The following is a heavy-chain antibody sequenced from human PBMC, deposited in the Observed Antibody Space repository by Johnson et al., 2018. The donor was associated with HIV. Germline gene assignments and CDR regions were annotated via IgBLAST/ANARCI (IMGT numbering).Heavy chain of an antibody. D-gene: IGHD3-22*01. Sequence: VQLVESGGGLVQPGGSLRLSCAASGFTFSCYDVHWVRQATGKGLEWVSATGTAGDTSYPGSVKGRFTISRENAKNSLYLQMNSLRDEDTAFYYCARGRLISMIVSAGAFDIWGQGTMVTVSS. V-gene: IGHV3-13*01. CDR1: GFTFSCYD. J-gene: IGHJ3*02. CDR2: TGTAGDT. CDR3: ARGRLISMIVSAGAFDI.